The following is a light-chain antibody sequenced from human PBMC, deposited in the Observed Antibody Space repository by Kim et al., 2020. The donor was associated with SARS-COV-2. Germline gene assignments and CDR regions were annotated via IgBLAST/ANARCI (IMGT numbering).Light chain of an antibody. J-gene: IGKJ4*01. CDR3: QQRASWPLT. V-gene: IGKV3-11*01. Sequence: ELVLTQSPATLSLSPGERATLSCRASQSVSSNLAWYQQKPGQAPRLLIYDASNRATGIPARFSGSGSGTDFTLTISSLEPEDFAIYYCQQRASWPLTFGGGTKVDIK. CDR1: QSVSSN. CDR2: DAS.